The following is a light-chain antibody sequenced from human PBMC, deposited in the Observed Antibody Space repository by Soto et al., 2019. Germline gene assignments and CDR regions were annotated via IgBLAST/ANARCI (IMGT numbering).Light chain of an antibody. Sequence: QSALTQPASVSGSPGQSITISCTGTSSDVGSYNLVSWYQQHPGKAPKLMIYEGSKRPSGGSDRFSGSKSGNTASLTISELQAEDEADYYCSPYTSSSTSFGTGTKVTVL. V-gene: IGLV2-14*02. CDR3: SPYTSSSTS. CDR1: SSDVGSYNL. J-gene: IGLJ1*01. CDR2: EGS.